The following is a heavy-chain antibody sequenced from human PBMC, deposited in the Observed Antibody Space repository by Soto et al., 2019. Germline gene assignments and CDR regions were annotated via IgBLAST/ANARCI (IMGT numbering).Heavy chain of an antibody. Sequence: SETLSSPGSFSGGAIIGYYWGWFRQPPGKGLEWIGYIYYSGSTNYNPSLKSRVTISVDTSKNQFSLKLSSVTAADTAVYYCAREVAARAFDIWGQGTMVTVSS. CDR2: IYYSGST. CDR3: AREVAARAFDI. CDR1: GGAIIGYY. J-gene: IGHJ3*02. V-gene: IGHV4-59*01. D-gene: IGHD6-13*01.